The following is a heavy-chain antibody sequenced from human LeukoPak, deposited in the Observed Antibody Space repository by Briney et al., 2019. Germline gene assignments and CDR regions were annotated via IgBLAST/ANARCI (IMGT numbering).Heavy chain of an antibody. J-gene: IGHJ6*02. CDR2: IYTSGST. Sequence: SETLSLTCTVSGGSISSYYWSWIRQPAGKGLEWIGRIYTSGSTNYNTSLKSRVTMSVDTSKNQFSLKLSSVTAADTAVYYCAREDWGRFDYHYYGMDVWGQGTTVTVSS. V-gene: IGHV4-4*07. CDR3: AREDWGRFDYHYYGMDV. CDR1: GGSISSYY. D-gene: IGHD7-27*01.